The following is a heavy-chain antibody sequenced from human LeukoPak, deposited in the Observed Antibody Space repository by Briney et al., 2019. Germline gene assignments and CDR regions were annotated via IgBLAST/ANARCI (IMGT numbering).Heavy chain of an antibody. V-gene: IGHV4-34*01. CDR3: ARDRVGVAGYYYYGMDV. D-gene: IGHD6-19*01. CDR1: GGSFSGYY. CDR2: INHSGST. J-gene: IGHJ6*02. Sequence: PSETLSLTCAVYGGSFSGYYWSWIRQPPGKGLEWIGEINHSGSTNYNPSLKSRVTISVDTSKNQFSLKLSSVTAADTAVYYCARDRVGVAGYYYYGMDVWGQGTTVTVSS.